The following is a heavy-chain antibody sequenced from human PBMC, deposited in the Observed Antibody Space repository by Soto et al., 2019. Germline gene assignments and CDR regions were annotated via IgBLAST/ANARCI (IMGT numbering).Heavy chain of an antibody. CDR2: IDGGGSAQ. J-gene: IGHJ5*02. Sequence: EVQLVESGGGLVQPGGSLRLSCAASGFTFYTDWMTWVRQAPGKGLERVATIDGGGSAQFYVESVKGRFTISRDNPRNSLYLQMNSLGAEDTAVYYCAGEHWWHFAPWGQGTLVTVSS. V-gene: IGHV3-7*01. CDR3: AGEHWWHFAP. D-gene: IGHD2-8*02. CDR1: GFTFYTDW.